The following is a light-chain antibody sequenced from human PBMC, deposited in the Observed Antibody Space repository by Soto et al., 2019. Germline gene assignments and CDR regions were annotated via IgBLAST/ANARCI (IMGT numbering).Light chain of an antibody. J-gene: IGKJ5*01. V-gene: IGKV3-15*01. CDR1: QSVRNN. CDR3: QQYNNWPPIT. Sequence: EIMMTQSPATLSVSPGERATVSCRASQSVRNNLAWYQQRRGQAPRLLIYYASTRATGVPARFSGSGSGTEFTLTITSLQSEDSALYYCQQYNNWPPITFGQVTRLEIK. CDR2: YAS.